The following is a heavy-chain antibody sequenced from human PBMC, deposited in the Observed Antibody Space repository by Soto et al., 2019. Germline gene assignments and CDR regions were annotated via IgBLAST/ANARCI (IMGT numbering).Heavy chain of an antibody. CDR1: GFTFSSYG. D-gene: IGHD2-2*01. Sequence: QVQLVESGGGVVQPGRSLRLSCAASGFTFSSYGMHWVRQAPGKGLEWVAVISYDGSNKYYADSVKGRFTISRDNSKNTLYLQKISLRAEDTAVYYCAKDLAAMHHYYYGMDVWGQGTTVTVSS. V-gene: IGHV3-30*18. J-gene: IGHJ6*02. CDR2: ISYDGSNK. CDR3: AKDLAAMHHYYYGMDV.